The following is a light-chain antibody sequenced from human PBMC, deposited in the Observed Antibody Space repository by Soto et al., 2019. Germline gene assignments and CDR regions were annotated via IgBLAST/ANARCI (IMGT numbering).Light chain of an antibody. J-gene: IGKJ5*01. Sequence: EIILTQSPATPSLSPGERATLSCGASQSVSSSYVAWYQHRPGLAPRLLIHDASSRATGIPDRFSGTKSGTDFTLTIRRLEPEDAAVYYCQQYGSSPITFGQGTRLEI. CDR3: QQYGSSPIT. V-gene: IGKV3D-20*01. CDR1: QSVSSSY. CDR2: DAS.